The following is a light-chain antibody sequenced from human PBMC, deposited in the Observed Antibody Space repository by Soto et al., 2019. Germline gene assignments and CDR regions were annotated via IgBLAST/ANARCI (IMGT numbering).Light chain of an antibody. CDR3: QQYNNWPPYT. CDR2: GAS. Sequence: DTVMTQSPATLSVSPGERATLSCRASQSVSSNVAWYQQKPGQAPRLLIYGASTRATGIPARFSGSGSGTEFTLTISSLQSEDFAVYYCQQYNNWPPYTFGQGTKLEIK. CDR1: QSVSSN. V-gene: IGKV3-15*01. J-gene: IGKJ2*01.